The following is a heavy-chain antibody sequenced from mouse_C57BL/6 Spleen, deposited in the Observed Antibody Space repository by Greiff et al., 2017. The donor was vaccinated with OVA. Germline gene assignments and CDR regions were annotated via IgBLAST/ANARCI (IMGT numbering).Heavy chain of an antibody. CDR1: GYTFTDYE. CDR3: TRPLRDYYGSSPYYFDY. D-gene: IGHD1-1*01. CDR2: IDPETGGT. J-gene: IGHJ2*01. Sequence: QVQLQQSGAELVRPGASVTLSCKASGYTFTDYEMHWVKQTPVHGLEWIGAIDPETGGTAYNQKFKGKAILTADKSSSTAYMELRSLTSEDSAVYYCTRPLRDYYGSSPYYFDYWGQGTTLTVSS. V-gene: IGHV1-15*01.